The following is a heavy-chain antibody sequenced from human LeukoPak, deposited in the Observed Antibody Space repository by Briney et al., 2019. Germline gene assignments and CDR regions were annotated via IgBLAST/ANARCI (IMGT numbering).Heavy chain of an antibody. D-gene: IGHD6-19*01. CDR1: GFTFSSYA. V-gene: IGHV3-23*01. CDR2: ISGSGGST. J-gene: IGHJ6*02. CDR3: AKASRRRAVAVGYSSGWYFYYGMDV. Sequence: GGSLRLSCAASGFTFSSYAMSWVRQAPGKGLEWVSAISGSGGSTYYADSVKGRFTISRDNSKNTLYLQMNSLRAEDTAVYYCAKASRRRAVAVGYSSGWYFYYGMDVWGQGTTVTVSS.